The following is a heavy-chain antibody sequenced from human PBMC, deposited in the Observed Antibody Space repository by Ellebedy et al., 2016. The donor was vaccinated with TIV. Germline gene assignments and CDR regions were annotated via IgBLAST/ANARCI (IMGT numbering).Heavy chain of an antibody. J-gene: IGHJ6*02. D-gene: IGHD5-12*01. CDR3: ARMLVATSNYGMDV. CDR2: INPSGCST. V-gene: IGHV1-46*01. Sequence: ATVKVSCKASGYTFTRYYMYWVRQAPGQGLEWMGTINPSGCSTSYAQKFQGRVTMTRDTSTSTVYMELSSLRSEDTAVYYCARMLVATSNYGMDVWGQGTTVTVSS. CDR1: GYTFTRYY.